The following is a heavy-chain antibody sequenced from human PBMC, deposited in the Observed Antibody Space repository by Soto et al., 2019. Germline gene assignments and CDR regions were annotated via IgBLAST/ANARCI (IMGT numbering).Heavy chain of an antibody. J-gene: IGHJ3*02. CDR1: GFTVSSNY. V-gene: IGHV3-53*01. CDR2: IYSGGST. D-gene: IGHD1-26*01. CDR3: ARAFIVGATRAFDI. Sequence: GGSLILSCAASGFTVSSNYMSWVRQAPGKGLEWVSVIYSGGSTYYADSVKGRFTISRDNSKNTLYLQMNSLRAEDTAVYYCARAFIVGATRAFDIWGQGTMVTVSS.